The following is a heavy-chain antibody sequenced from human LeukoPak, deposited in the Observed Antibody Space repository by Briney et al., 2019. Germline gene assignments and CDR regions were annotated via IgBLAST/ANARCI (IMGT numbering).Heavy chain of an antibody. CDR1: GFTFSSYA. J-gene: IGHJ4*02. CDR2: ILYDGSNK. Sequence: GGSLRLSCAASGFTFSSYAMHWVRQAPGKGLEWVAVILYDGSNKYYADSVKGRFTISRDNSKNTLYLQMNSLRAEDTAVYYCARGKTCGGDCYAFDYWGQGTLVTVSS. D-gene: IGHD2-21*02. V-gene: IGHV3-30*04. CDR3: ARGKTCGGDCYAFDY.